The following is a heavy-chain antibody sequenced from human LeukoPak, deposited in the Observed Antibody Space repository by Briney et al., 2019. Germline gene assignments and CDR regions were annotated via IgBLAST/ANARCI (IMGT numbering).Heavy chain of an antibody. D-gene: IGHD4-23*01. CDR3: ARAVDRDYMDV. Sequence: HPGGSLRLSCATSGFTFSSYYMSWVRQAPGKGLEWVANIKQDGSEKYYVDSVKGRLTISRDNAKNSLFLQMNSLRAEDTAVYYCARAVDRDYMDVWGKGTTVTVSS. J-gene: IGHJ6*03. CDR1: GFTFSSYY. CDR2: IKQDGSEK. V-gene: IGHV3-7*01.